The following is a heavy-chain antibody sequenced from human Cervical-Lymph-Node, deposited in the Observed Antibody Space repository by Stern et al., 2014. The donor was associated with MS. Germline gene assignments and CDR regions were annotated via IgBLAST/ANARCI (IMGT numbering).Heavy chain of an antibody. D-gene: IGHD5-18*01. V-gene: IGHV4-39*01. CDR3: AAKQPLAY. CDR1: GGSISSTSYY. CDR2: IYYSGST. Sequence: QLQLQESGPGLVEPSETLSLTCTVSGGSISSTSYYWAWIRQPPGKGLEWIGSIYYSGSTYYNLSLESRVTISVDQSKNQFSLKLTSVTAADTAVYYCAAKQPLAYWGQGTLVTVSS. J-gene: IGHJ4*02.